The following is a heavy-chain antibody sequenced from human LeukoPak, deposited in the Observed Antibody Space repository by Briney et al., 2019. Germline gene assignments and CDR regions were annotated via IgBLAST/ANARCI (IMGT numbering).Heavy chain of an antibody. D-gene: IGHD4-17*01. CDR2: INHSGST. CDR3: ASFRVVTGATTVTTGVVDY. CDR1: GGSFSGYY. J-gene: IGHJ4*02. Sequence: SETLSLSCAVYGGSFSGYYWSWIRQPPGKGLEWIGEINHSGSTNYNPSLKSRVTISVDTSKNQFSLKLSSVTAADTAVYYCASFRVVTGATTVTTGVVDYWGEGTLVTVSS. V-gene: IGHV4-34*01.